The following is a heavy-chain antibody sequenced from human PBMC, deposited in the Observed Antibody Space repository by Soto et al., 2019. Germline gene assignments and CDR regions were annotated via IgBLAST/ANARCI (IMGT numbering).Heavy chain of an antibody. Sequence: QVQLQQWGAGLLKPPETLSLTCGVYDGSFSGYYWNWIRQSPGKGLEWIGEVNHGGGANYSPSLKSRVAISVDSSKKQFSLHLISVTAADTAVYYCARGLDPRSPDAFDIWGQGTLVTVSS. CDR1: DGSFSGYY. V-gene: IGHV4-34*01. CDR3: ARGLDPRSPDAFDI. J-gene: IGHJ3*02. CDR2: VNHGGGA.